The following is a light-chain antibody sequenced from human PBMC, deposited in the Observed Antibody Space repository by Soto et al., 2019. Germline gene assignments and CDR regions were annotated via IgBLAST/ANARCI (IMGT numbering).Light chain of an antibody. CDR3: QVWDSTTPCI. J-gene: IGLJ1*01. Sequence: SYELTQPPSVSVSPGQTASITCFGDKLGDKDAFWYQQKPGQSPVLVIYQDSKRPSGIPERFSGSNSGNTATLTISGAQAVDEAEYYCQVWDSTTPCIFGTGTKLTVL. CDR2: QDS. V-gene: IGLV3-1*01. CDR1: KLGDKD.